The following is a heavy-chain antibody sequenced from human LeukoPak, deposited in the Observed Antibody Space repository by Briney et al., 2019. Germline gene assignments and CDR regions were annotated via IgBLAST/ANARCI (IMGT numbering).Heavy chain of an antibody. CDR1: GSTFSSYA. CDR2: IIPILGTA. V-gene: IGHV1-69*05. Sequence: SVKVSCKASGSTFSSYAISWVRQAPGQGLEWMGGIIPILGTANYAQKFQGRVTITTDESTSTAYIELSSLRSEDTAVYYCARGFDCSSTSCYTGYYYYYMDVWGKGTTVTVSS. CDR3: ARGFDCSSTSCYTGYYYYYMDV. D-gene: IGHD2-2*02. J-gene: IGHJ6*03.